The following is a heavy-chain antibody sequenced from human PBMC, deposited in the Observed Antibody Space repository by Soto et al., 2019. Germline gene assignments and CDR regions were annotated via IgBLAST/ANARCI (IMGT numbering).Heavy chain of an antibody. CDR3: VRDGWYSIQAAY. D-gene: IGHD6-19*01. J-gene: IGHJ4*02. CDR2: IWYDGSNK. V-gene: IGHV3-33*01. CDR1: GFTFSSHG. Sequence: QVQLVESGGGVVQPGRSLRLSCAASGFTFSSHGMHWVRQAPGKGLEWVAVIWYDGSNKYYADSVKGRFTISRDDSKNMVYLQMNSLRAEDTAVYYCVRDGWYSIQAAYWGQGTLVTVSS.